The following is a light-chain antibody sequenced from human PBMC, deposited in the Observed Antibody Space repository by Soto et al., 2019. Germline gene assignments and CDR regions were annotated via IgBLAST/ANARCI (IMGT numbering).Light chain of an antibody. Sequence: ELVMTQSPATLSVSPGERATLSCRASQSVSSNVAWYQQKPGQAPRLLIHDASTRATGISVRFSGSGSGTEVTLTISSLQAEDFAVYYCQQYNNWLWTFGQGNKVEIK. CDR1: QSVSSN. CDR2: DAS. CDR3: QQYNNWLWT. V-gene: IGKV3-15*01. J-gene: IGKJ1*01.